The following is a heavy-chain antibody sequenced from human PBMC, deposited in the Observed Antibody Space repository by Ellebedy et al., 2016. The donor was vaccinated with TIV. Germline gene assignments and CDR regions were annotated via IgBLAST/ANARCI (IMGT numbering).Heavy chain of an antibody. Sequence: GESLKISCAASGFTFSSYTMNWVRQAPGKGLEWVSSISSASSYIYYADSLKGRFTISRDNAKNSLYLQLNSLRAEDTAVYYCATAYYYDGSGYYIDYWGQGTLVTVSS. CDR1: GFTFSSYT. D-gene: IGHD3-22*01. J-gene: IGHJ4*02. CDR3: ATAYYYDGSGYYIDY. CDR2: ISSASSYI. V-gene: IGHV3-21*01.